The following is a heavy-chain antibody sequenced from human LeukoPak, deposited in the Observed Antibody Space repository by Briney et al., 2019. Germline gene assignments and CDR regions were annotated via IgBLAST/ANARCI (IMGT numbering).Heavy chain of an antibody. CDR3: ALILRISDFDY. CDR2: INPDGTST. J-gene: IGHJ4*02. Sequence: GGSLRLSCAASGFTFSDYYMHWVRQAPGKGLVWVSRINPDGTSTSYADSVKGRFTISRDNAKNTLYLQMNSLRAEDTAVYYCALILRISDFDYWGQGTQVAVSS. D-gene: IGHD3-16*01. CDR1: GFTFSDYY. V-gene: IGHV3-74*01.